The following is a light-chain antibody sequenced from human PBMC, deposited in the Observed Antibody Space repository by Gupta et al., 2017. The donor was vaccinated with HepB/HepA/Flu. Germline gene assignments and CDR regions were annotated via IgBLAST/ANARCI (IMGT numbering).Light chain of an antibody. CDR2: GAS. CDR3: QHYDDSIPLS. Sequence: EIVLTQSPGTLSLSPGERATLSCRASQSFTSGYLAWYQHKPGQAPRLLIYGASSRATGIPDRFSGRESGTDFTLTISRREPEDFAVYYCQHYDDSIPLSFGGGTKVEMK. CDR1: QSFTSGY. V-gene: IGKV3-20*01. J-gene: IGKJ4*01.